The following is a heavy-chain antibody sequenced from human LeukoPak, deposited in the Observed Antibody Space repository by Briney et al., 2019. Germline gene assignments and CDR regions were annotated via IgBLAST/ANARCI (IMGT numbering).Heavy chain of an antibody. V-gene: IGHV6-1*01. D-gene: IGHD3-10*01. CDR2: TYYRSQWYN. CDR1: GDSVSSNSAA. Sequence: SQTLSLTCAISGDSVSSNSAAWTWIGQSPSRGLEWLGRTYYRSQWYNDYAISVKSRITINPDTSKNQFSLQLNSVTPEDAAVYYCARSGTYGSGSYYDIWGQGTLVTVSS. CDR3: ARSGTYGSGSYYDI. J-gene: IGHJ4*02.